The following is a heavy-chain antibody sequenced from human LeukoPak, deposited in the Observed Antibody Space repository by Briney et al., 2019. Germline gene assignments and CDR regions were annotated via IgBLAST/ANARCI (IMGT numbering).Heavy chain of an antibody. CDR2: MNPNSGNT. J-gene: IGHJ6*03. CDR1: GYTFTRYD. CDR3: ARAGQYSSSWYGYYYYMDV. D-gene: IGHD6-13*01. V-gene: IGHV1-8*01. Sequence: ASVKVSCKASGYTFTRYDINWVRQATGQGLEWMGWMNPNSGNTGYAQKFQGRVTMTRNTSISTAYMELSSLRSEDTAVYYCARAGQYSSSWYGYYYYMDVWGKGTTVTVSS.